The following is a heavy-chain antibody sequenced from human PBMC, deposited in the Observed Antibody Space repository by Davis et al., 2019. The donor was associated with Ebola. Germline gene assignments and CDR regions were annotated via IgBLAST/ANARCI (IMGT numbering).Heavy chain of an antibody. CDR2: INPSGGST. V-gene: IGHV1-46*01. CDR1: GYTFTSYY. Sequence: ASVKVSCKASGYTFTSYYMHWVRQVPGQGLEWMGIINPSGGSTSYAQKFQGRVTMTRDTSTSTVYMELSSLRSEDTAVYYCARDDYSKGDDYWGQGTLVTVSS. D-gene: IGHD4-11*01. J-gene: IGHJ4*02. CDR3: ARDDYSKGDDY.